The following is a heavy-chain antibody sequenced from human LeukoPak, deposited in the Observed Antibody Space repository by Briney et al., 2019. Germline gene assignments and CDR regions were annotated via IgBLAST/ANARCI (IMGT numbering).Heavy chain of an antibody. CDR3: ATSHNLSCQGSTCIAVAGMHYFFDY. D-gene: IGHD6-19*01. V-gene: IGHV1-3*01. CDR1: GYTFTTYS. J-gene: IGHJ4*02. Sequence: ASVKVSCKASGYTFTTYSIFWVRQAPGQSLEYMGWINAGNGNTKYSQKLQGRVTITRDTSANTAYVELSSLRSEDTAVYYCATSHNLSCQGSTCIAVAGMHYFFDYWGQGTLVTVSS. CDR2: INAGNGNT.